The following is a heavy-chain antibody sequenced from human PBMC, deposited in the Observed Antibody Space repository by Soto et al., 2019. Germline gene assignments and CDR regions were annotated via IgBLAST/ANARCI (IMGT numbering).Heavy chain of an antibody. J-gene: IGHJ4*02. CDR2: IYYSGST. CDR1: GGSISSYY. CDR3: ARDQRITGTTSFDY. V-gene: IGHV4-59*01. Sequence: PSETLSLTCTVSGGSISSYYWSWIRQPPGKGLEWIGYIYYSGSTNYNPSLKSRVTISVDTSKNQFSLKLSSVTAADTAVYYCARDQRITGTTSFDYWGQGTLVTVSS. D-gene: IGHD1-7*01.